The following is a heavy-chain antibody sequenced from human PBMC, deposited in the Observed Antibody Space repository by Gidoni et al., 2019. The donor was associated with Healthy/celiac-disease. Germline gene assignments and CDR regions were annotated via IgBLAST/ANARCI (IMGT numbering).Heavy chain of an antibody. V-gene: IGHV4-34*01. J-gene: IGHJ4*02. Sequence: QVQLQQWGAGLLKPSATLSLTCSVYVGSFRVSSWSWIRQPPGKGLEWIGEINHSGSTNYNPSLKSRVTISVDTSKNQFSLKLSSVTAADTAVYYCARANRYCSGGSCYSGAFDYWGQGTLVTVSS. CDR2: INHSGST. D-gene: IGHD2-15*01. CDR3: ARANRYCSGGSCYSGAFDY. CDR1: VGSFRVSS.